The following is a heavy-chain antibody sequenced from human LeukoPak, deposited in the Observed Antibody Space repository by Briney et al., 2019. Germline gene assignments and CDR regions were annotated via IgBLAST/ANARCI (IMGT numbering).Heavy chain of an antibody. CDR3: AKDHGEYSSGCLGY. J-gene: IGHJ4*02. CDR2: ISGSGGST. Sequence: PGGSLRLSCAASGFTFSSYAMSWVRQAPGKGLEWVSAISGSGGSTYYADSVKGRFTISRDNSKNTLYLQMNSLRAEDTAVYYCAKDHGEYSSGCLGYWGQGTLVTVSS. CDR1: GFTFSSYA. V-gene: IGHV3-23*01. D-gene: IGHD6-19*01.